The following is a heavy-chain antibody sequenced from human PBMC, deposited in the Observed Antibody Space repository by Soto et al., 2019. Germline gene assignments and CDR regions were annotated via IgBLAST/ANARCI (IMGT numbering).Heavy chain of an antibody. CDR1: GDSMSSSDYY. Sequence: QLQLHESGPGLVKPSETLSLTCAVSGDSMSSSDYYWGWIRQPPGKGLEWIGSIYYSGSTHYNPSLQSRVAISVDTSKNQFSLKLKSVTAADTAIYYCARRTVNIRTFYSGLKTHCFDYWGQGAPVTVSS. V-gene: IGHV4-39*01. J-gene: IGHJ4*02. D-gene: IGHD6-19*01. CDR3: ARRTVNIRTFYSGLKTHCFDY. CDR2: IYYSGST.